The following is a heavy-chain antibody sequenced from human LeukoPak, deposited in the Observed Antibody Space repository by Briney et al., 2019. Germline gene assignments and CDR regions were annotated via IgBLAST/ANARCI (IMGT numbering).Heavy chain of an antibody. CDR2: IYTSGST. Sequence: SETLSLTCTVSGGSISSYYWCWIRQPAGKGLEWIGRIYTSGSTNYNPSLKSRVTMSVDTSKNQFSLKLSSVTAADTAVYYCARDRTYYDFWSGYYSAGVQNWFDPWGQGTLVTVSS. D-gene: IGHD3-3*01. CDR1: GGSISSYY. CDR3: ARDRTYYDFWSGYYSAGVQNWFDP. J-gene: IGHJ5*02. V-gene: IGHV4-4*07.